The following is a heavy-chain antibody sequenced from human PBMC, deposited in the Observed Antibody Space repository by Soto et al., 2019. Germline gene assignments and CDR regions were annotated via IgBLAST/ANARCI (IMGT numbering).Heavy chain of an antibody. J-gene: IGHJ4*02. V-gene: IGHV1-18*01. CDR3: ARDGGPGVPFRNVEY. Sequence: ASVKVSCKGSGYTFTSYGISWVRQAPGQGLEWMGWISAYNGNTNYAQKLQGRVTMTTDTSTSTAYMELRSLRSDDTAVYYCARDGGPGVPFRNVEYWGQGTLVTVSS. CDR2: ISAYNGNT. D-gene: IGHD3-16*01. CDR1: GYTFTSYG.